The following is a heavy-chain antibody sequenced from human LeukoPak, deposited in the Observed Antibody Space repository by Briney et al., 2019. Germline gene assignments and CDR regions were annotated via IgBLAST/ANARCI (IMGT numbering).Heavy chain of an antibody. V-gene: IGHV3-30-3*01. J-gene: IGHJ4*02. CDR1: GSTFSRNA. D-gene: IGHD3-16*02. CDR3: AREGESSIYYFDY. Sequence: GRSLRLSCAASGSTFSRNALHWVRQAPGKGLEWVAVISYDGNSKYYADSVKGRFTISRDNSKDTLYLQMNSLRAEDTAVYYCAREGESSIYYFDYWGQGTLDTVSS. CDR2: ISYDGNSK.